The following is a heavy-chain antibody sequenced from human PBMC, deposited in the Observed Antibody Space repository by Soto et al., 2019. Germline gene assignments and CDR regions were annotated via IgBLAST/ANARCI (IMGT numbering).Heavy chain of an antibody. Sequence: HVQLQESGPGLVKPSETLSLTCSVSGASISNYYWSWIRQPPGKGLEWIGYVYNNGRTNYNPSLTRRITILLDTSKDQFSLRRSSVTAADTALYYCARTTGDSVWFDSWGQGTLVTVSS. CDR3: ARTTGDSVWFDS. D-gene: IGHD1-1*01. CDR1: GASISNYY. V-gene: IGHV4-59*13. J-gene: IGHJ5*01. CDR2: VYNNGRT.